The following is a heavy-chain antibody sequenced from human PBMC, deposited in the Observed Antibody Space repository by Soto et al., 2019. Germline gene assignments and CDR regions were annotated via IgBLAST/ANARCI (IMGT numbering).Heavy chain of an antibody. CDR3: AREHRGVYGDYGMDV. Sequence: QVQLVQSGAEVKKPGSSVKVSCKASGGTFSSYAISWVRQAPGQGLEWMGGIIPIFGTANYAQKFQGRVTITADEATSTAYMELSSQRSEDTAVYYCAREHRGVYGDYGMDVWGQGTTVTVSS. CDR1: GGTFSSYA. D-gene: IGHD4-17*01. V-gene: IGHV1-69*01. J-gene: IGHJ6*02. CDR2: IIPIFGTA.